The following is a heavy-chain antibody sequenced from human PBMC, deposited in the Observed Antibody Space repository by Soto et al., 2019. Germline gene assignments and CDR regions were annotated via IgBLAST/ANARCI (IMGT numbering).Heavy chain of an antibody. D-gene: IGHD3-22*01. CDR3: ARGPNKNYDSSGYYDY. CDR1: GGTFSSYA. J-gene: IGHJ4*02. V-gene: IGHV1-69*13. CDR2: IIPIFGTA. Sequence: ASVKVSCKASGGTFSSYAISWVRQAPGQGLGWMGGIIPIFGTANYAQKFQGRVTITADESTSTAYMELSSLRSEDAAVYYCARGPNKNYDSSGYYDYWGQGTLVTVSS.